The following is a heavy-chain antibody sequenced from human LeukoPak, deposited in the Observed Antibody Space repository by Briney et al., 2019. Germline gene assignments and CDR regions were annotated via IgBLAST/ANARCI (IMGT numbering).Heavy chain of an antibody. D-gene: IGHD5-24*01. CDR2: ISSSSSYI. CDR1: GFTFSSYS. Sequence: GGSLRLSCAASGFTFSSYSMNWVRQAPGKGLEWVSSISSSSSYIYYADSVKGRFTISRDNSKNTLYLQMNSLRAEDTAVYYCASRDGYNFGFDYWGQGTLVTVSS. J-gene: IGHJ4*02. V-gene: IGHV3-21*01. CDR3: ASRDGYNFGFDY.